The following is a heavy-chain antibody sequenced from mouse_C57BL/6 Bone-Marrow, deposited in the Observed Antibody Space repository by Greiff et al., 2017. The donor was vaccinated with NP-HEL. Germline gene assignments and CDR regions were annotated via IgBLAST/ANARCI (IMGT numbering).Heavy chain of an antibody. Sequence: VQLQQPGAELVMPGASVKLSCKASGYTFTSYWMHWVKQRPGQGLEWIGEIDPSDSYTNYNQKFKGKSTLTVDKSSSKAYMQLSSLTSEDSAVYYCARGPIYDGYYGFAYWGQGTLVTVSA. D-gene: IGHD2-3*01. V-gene: IGHV1-69*01. CDR2: IDPSDSYT. CDR1: GYTFTSYW. J-gene: IGHJ3*01. CDR3: ARGPIYDGYYGFAY.